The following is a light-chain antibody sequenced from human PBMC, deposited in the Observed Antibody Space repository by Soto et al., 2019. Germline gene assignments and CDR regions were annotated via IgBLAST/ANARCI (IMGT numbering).Light chain of an antibody. Sequence: EIVVTQSPATLSVSPGERATLSCRTSQSVDSNLAWYQHKSGQAPRLLIYGAFTRATGVPARFSGSGSGTELTLTISSLQSEDFAVYFCQQYKSWAPWTFGQGTKLDIK. CDR1: QSVDSN. CDR2: GAF. V-gene: IGKV3-15*01. J-gene: IGKJ1*01. CDR3: QQYKSWAPWT.